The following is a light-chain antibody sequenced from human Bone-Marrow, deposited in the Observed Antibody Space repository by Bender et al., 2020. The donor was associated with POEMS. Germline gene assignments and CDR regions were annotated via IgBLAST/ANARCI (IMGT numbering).Light chain of an antibody. V-gene: IGLV2-23*01. CDR2: EDN. CDR1: SSDVGRYNL. CDR3: CSYAGDSTLV. Sequence: SALTQPASVSGSPGQPITISCTGTSSDVGRYNLVSWYQQRPGNPPKIIIYEDNRRPSGLPYRFSASKSGNTASLTISELQAVDEADYYCCSYAGDSTLVFGGGTKLTVL. J-gene: IGLJ2*01.